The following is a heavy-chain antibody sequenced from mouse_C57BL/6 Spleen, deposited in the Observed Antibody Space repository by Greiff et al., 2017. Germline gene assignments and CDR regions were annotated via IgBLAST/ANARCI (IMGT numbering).Heavy chain of an antibody. Sequence: EVKLVESGGGLVKPGGSLKLSCAASGFTFSDYGMHWVRQAPEKGLEWVAYISSGSSTIYYADTVKGRFTISRDNAKNTLFLQMTSLGSEDTAMYYCARGGYGSSYGYFDVRGTGATGTVSS. D-gene: IGHD1-1*01. CDR1: GFTFSDYG. CDR2: ISSGSSTI. CDR3: ARGGYGSSYGYFDV. J-gene: IGHJ1*03. V-gene: IGHV5-17*01.